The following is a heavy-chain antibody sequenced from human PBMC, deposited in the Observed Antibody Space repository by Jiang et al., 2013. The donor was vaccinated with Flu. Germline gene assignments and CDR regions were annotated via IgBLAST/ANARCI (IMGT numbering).Heavy chain of an antibody. CDR1: GYSFTNYA. V-gene: IGHV7-4-1*02. J-gene: IGHJ4*02. CDR3: GRESLGHWIDY. Sequence: SELKKPGTSLKLSCKTSGYSFTNYAMNWVRQAPGQGLEWMGWINTNTGNPTYAQAFTGRFVFSLDTSVSTTYLEINNLKAEDSAIYYCGRESLGHWIDYWGQGTLVTVSS. CDR2: INTNTGNP. D-gene: IGHD1-1*01.